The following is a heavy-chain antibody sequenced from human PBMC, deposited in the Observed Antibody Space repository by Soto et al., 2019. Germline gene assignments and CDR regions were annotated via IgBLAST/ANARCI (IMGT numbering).Heavy chain of an antibody. D-gene: IGHD1-7*01. V-gene: IGHV4-4*07. CDR3: ARESGDNWDYEAY. CDR2: IYTSGNT. J-gene: IGHJ4*02. CDR1: GGSISSYH. Sequence: ETLSLTCTVAGGSISSYHWSWIRQSAGKGLEWIGRIYTSGNTHYNPSLKSRVTVSIDTSKNQFFLTVNSVTAADSAVYYCARESGDNWDYEAYWGQGTPVTVSS.